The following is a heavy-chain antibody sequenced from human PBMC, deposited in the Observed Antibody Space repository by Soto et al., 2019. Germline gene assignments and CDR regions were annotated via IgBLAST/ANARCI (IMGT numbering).Heavy chain of an antibody. Sequence: QVHLVQSGAEVKKPGASVKVSCKASGYTFTSYGITWVRQAPGQGLDRMGWISAHNGNTDYAQKLQGRVIVTRDTSTSTAYMQLRSLISDVTAVYYCARGRYGDYWGQGALVTVSS. CDR1: GYTFTSYG. CDR2: ISAHNGNT. J-gene: IGHJ4*02. V-gene: IGHV1-18*01. CDR3: ARGRYGDY. D-gene: IGHD1-1*01.